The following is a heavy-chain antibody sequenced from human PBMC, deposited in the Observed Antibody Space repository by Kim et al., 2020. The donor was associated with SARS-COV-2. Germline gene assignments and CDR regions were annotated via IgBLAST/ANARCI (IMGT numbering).Heavy chain of an antibody. CDR3: VSALGH. V-gene: IGHV4-4*07. Sequence: SETLSLTCTVSGDSLSSDYWSWNRQPAGKGLEWMGRIYTSGRTNYNPSLQSRVTMSVDMSKNQFSLKLSSVTAAATAVYYCVSALGHWGQGTLVTVSS. J-gene: IGHJ4*02. D-gene: IGHD3-16*02. CDR1: GDSLSSDY. CDR2: IYTSGRT.